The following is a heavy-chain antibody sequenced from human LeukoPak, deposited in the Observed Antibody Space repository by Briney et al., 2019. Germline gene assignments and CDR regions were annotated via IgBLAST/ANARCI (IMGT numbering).Heavy chain of an antibody. D-gene: IGHD3-9*01. CDR2: IYTSGST. CDR1: GVSISSGSYY. J-gene: IGHJ6*03. CDR3: AREGGILTGFSHYYYMDV. V-gene: IGHV4-61*02. Sequence: SETLSLTCTVSGVSISSGSYYWRWIRQPAGKGLEWIGRIYTSGSTNYNPSLKSRVTISLDTSKNQFSLKLSSVTAADTAVYYCAREGGILTGFSHYYYMDVWGKGTTVTVSS.